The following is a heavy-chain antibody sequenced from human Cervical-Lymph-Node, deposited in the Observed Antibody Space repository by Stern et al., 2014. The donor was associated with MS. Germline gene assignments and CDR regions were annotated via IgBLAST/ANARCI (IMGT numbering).Heavy chain of an antibody. D-gene: IGHD2-15*01. CDR2: ILSNDEK. J-gene: IGHJ4*02. Sequence: QVTLKESGPVLVKPTETLTLTCTVSGFSLNNARLGVSWIRQPPGKAPEXLAPILSNDEKSYSPSLNSRLTISKDASKSQVVLTMSNLDPVDTAIYYCARMSSRGLYYFDHWGQGTLVAVSS. CDR3: ARMSSRGLYYFDH. CDR1: GFSLNNARLG. V-gene: IGHV2-26*01.